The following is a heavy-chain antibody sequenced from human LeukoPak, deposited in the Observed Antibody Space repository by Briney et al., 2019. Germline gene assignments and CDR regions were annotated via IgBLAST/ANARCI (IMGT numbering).Heavy chain of an antibody. J-gene: IGHJ4*02. Sequence: SETLSLTCAVSGYSISSGYYWGWIRQPPGKGLEWIGSIYHSGSTYYNPSLKSRVTISVDTSKNQFSLKLSSVTAADTAVYYCARERWYYYDSSGYHDYWGQGTLVTVSS. V-gene: IGHV4-38-2*02. CDR2: IYHSGST. CDR1: GYSISSGYY. CDR3: ARERWYYYDSSGYHDY. D-gene: IGHD3-22*01.